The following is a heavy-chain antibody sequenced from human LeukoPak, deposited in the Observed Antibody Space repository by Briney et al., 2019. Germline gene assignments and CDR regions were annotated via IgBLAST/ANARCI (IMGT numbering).Heavy chain of an antibody. CDR3: ARLGYSSGSVDY. CDR2: LYYSVST. Sequence: SETLSLTCTVSGGSISSYYRSWIRQPPGKGLEWTGYLYYSVSTNYNPSLKSRVTISVDTSKNQFSLKLSSVTAADTAVYYCARLGYSSGSVDYWGQGTLVTVSS. V-gene: IGHV4-59*01. J-gene: IGHJ4*02. D-gene: IGHD5-18*01. CDR1: GGSISSYY.